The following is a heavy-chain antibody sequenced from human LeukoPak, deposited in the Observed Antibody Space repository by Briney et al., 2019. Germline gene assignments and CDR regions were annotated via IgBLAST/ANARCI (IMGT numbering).Heavy chain of an antibody. CDR3: ARLTTMTIGTYYYYMDV. CDR1: GGSMSTYY. V-gene: IGHV4-59*01. J-gene: IGHJ6*03. D-gene: IGHD3-22*01. Sequence: SETLSLTCTVSGGSMSTYYWSWIRQPPGKGLEWIGYVYYRGSTNYSPSLKSRVTISADTPKNQFSLKLISVTAADTAVYFCARLTTMTIGTYYYYMDVWGKGTTVIVSS. CDR2: VYYRGST.